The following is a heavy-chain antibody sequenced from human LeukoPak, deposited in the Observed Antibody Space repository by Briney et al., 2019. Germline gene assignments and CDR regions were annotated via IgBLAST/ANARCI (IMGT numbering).Heavy chain of an antibody. CDR2: LNPNNGST. CDR1: GYTFTSFD. Sequence: ASVKVSCTASGYTFTSFDINWVRQDTGQGLEWMGYLNPNNGSTGYAQKFQGRVTMTRNTSRGTAYMEVNSLKSDDTAMYYCARAFYSSSFGGGNYFDYWGLGTMVTVSS. D-gene: IGHD6-6*01. J-gene: IGHJ4*02. V-gene: IGHV1-8*01. CDR3: ARAFYSSSFGGGNYFDY.